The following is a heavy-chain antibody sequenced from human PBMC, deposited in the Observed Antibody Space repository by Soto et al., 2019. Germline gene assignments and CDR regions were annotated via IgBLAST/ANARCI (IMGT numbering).Heavy chain of an antibody. J-gene: IGHJ4*02. CDR2: LSFDGTAE. CDR3: ARVATRLQSMEVLEY. D-gene: IGHD2-21*02. CDR1: GFIFRDYL. Sequence: QVQLVESGGGVVQPGTSLRLYCKASGFIFRDYLIHWVRQAPGKGLEWLAVLSFDGTAEYYAESTRGRFTISRDIPKSTTYLVINNVRREDTAMYYCARVATRLQSMEVLEYWGQGTLVTVPS. V-gene: IGHV3-30*03.